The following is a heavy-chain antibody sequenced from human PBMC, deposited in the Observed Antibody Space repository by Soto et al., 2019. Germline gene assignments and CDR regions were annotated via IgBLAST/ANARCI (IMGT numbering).Heavy chain of an antibody. CDR1: GRPSTGYE. V-gene: IGHV4-34*01. CDR3: AGAGDSSGWYRAGNGVINWFDP. Sequence: FLTCTVYGRPSTGYEWIWITQPPGNGVDWIGEINHSGSTNYNPSLKRRVTISVDTSKNQFSLKLSSVTAADTAVYYCAGAGDSSGWYRAGNGVINWFDPWGQGTMVTISS. J-gene: IGHJ5*02. CDR2: INHSGST. D-gene: IGHD6-19*01.